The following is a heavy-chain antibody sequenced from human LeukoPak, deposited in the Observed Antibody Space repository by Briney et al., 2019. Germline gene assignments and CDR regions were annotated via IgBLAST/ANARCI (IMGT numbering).Heavy chain of an antibody. J-gene: IGHJ5*02. Sequence: GGSLRLSCAASGLTLTTYAMNWVRQAPGKGLKWVGRIKGKADGGTTEYAAPVKGRFTISRDDSKNTLYLQMNSLKTEDTAVYHCTIPNGHWFDPWGQGTLVTVSS. CDR2: IKGKADGGTT. D-gene: IGHD2-8*01. CDR1: GLTLTTYA. V-gene: IGHV3-15*01. CDR3: TIPNGHWFDP.